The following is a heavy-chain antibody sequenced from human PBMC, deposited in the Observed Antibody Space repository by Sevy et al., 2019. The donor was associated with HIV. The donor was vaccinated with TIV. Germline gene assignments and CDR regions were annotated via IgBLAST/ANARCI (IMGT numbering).Heavy chain of an antibody. Sequence: SETLSLTCAVSGYSISSGYYWGWIRQPPGKGLEWIGSIYHSGSTYYNPSLKSRVTISVDTSKNQFSLKLSSVTAADTAVYYCARDILTGYYLGGLSLDYWGQGTLVTVSS. CDR2: IYHSGST. V-gene: IGHV4-38-2*01. D-gene: IGHD3-9*01. J-gene: IGHJ4*02. CDR1: GYSISSGYY. CDR3: ARDILTGYYLGGLSLDY.